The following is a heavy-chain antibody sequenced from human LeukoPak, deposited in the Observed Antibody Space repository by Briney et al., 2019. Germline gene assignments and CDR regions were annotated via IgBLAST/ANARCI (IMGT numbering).Heavy chain of an antibody. Sequence: SETLSLTCAVYGGCFSGYYWSWIRQHPGKGLEWIGYIYYSGSTYYNPSLKSRVTISVDTSKNQFSLKLSSVTAADTAVYYCAREGPHNYYGSGAQFDYWGQGTLVTVSS. CDR2: IYYSGST. V-gene: IGHV4-31*11. J-gene: IGHJ4*02. D-gene: IGHD3-10*01. CDR3: AREGPHNYYGSGAQFDY. CDR1: GGCFSGYY.